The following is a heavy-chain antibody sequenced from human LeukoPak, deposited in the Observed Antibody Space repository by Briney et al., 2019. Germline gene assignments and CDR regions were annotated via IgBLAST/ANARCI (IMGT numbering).Heavy chain of an antibody. CDR2: ISSSSSYI. J-gene: IGHJ3*02. CDR1: GFTFSSYS. CDR3: ARDPKSRSWPDAFDI. V-gene: IGHV3-21*01. D-gene: IGHD6-13*01. Sequence: KPGGSLRLSCAASGFTFSSYSMNWVRQAPGKGLEWVSSISSSSSYIYYADSVKGRFTISRDNAKNSLYLQMNSLRADDTPVYYCARDPKSRSWPDAFDIWGQGTMVTVSS.